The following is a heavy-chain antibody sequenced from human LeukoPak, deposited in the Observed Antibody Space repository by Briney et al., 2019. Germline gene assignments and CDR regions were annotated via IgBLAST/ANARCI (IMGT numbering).Heavy chain of an antibody. CDR1: GYAISNGYY. CDR3: ARRHSSGWFYY. J-gene: IGHJ4*02. CDR2: IYRSGSP. Sequence: SETLSLTCTVYGYAISNGYYWDWIRQPPGRGLEWIGNIYRSGSPSYNPSLKSRVTISVDISKNQFSRKVNSVTAADAAVYYCARRHSSGWFYYWGQGTLVTVSS. D-gene: IGHD6-19*01. V-gene: IGHV4-38-2*02.